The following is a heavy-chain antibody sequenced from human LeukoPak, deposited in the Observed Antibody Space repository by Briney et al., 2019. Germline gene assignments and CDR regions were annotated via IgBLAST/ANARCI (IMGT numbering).Heavy chain of an antibody. D-gene: IGHD3-22*01. CDR2: IYTSGST. J-gene: IGHJ4*02. Sequence: PSQTLSLTRTVSGGSISSGSYYWSWIRQPAGKGLEWIGRIYTSGSTNYNPSLKSRVTISVDTSKNQFSLKLSSVTAADTAVYYCARESPLYDSSGYYAYWGQGTLVTVSS. CDR1: GGSISSGSYY. CDR3: ARESPLYDSSGYYAY. V-gene: IGHV4-61*02.